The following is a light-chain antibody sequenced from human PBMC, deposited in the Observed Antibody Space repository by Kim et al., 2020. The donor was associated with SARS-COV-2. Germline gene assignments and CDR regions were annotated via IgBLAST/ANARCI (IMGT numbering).Light chain of an antibody. V-gene: IGLV1-40*01. J-gene: IGLJ2*01. CDR1: SSNIGAGYH. Sequence: VCISWTGSSSNIGAGYHVHWYQQLPRTAPRLLIFANSDRPSGVSDRFSGANSGTSASLAITGLRAEDEADYYCQSYDSSLSSHVIFGGGTQLTV. CDR2: ANS. CDR3: QSYDSSLSSHVI.